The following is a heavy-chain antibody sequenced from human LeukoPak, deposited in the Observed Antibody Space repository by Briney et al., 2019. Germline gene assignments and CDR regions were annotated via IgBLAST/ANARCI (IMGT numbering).Heavy chain of an antibody. CDR2: IYYSGST. J-gene: IGHJ6*02. CDR3: ARDSQYYYGSGSTPGYYYGMDV. CDR1: GGSVSSGGYY. D-gene: IGHD3-10*01. Sequence: SETLSLTCTVSGGSVSSGGYYWSWIRQPPGKGLEWIGCIYYSGSTNYNPSLKSRLTISVDTSKNQFSLKLSSVTAADTAVYYCARDSQYYYGSGSTPGYYYGMDVWGQGTTVTVSS. V-gene: IGHV4-61*08.